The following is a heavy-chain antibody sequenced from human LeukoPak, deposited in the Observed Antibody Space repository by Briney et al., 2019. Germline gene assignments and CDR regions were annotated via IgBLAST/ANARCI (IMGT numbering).Heavy chain of an antibody. J-gene: IGHJ4*02. Sequence: ASVKVSCKVSGYTLTELSMHWVRQAPGKGLEWMGGFDPEDGETIYAQKFQGRVTMTEDTSTDTAYMELSSLRSEDTAVYYCATEMLDIVVVPAAKYFDYWGQGTLVTVSS. V-gene: IGHV1-24*01. CDR3: ATEMLDIVVVPAAKYFDY. CDR1: GYTLTELS. D-gene: IGHD2-2*03. CDR2: FDPEDGET.